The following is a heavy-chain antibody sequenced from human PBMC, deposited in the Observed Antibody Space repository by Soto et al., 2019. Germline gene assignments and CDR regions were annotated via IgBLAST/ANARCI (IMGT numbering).Heavy chain of an antibody. CDR1: GYTFTSYG. J-gene: IGHJ5*02. Sequence: ASVKVSCKASGYTFTSYGISWVRQAPGQGLEWMGWISAYNGNTNYAQKLQGRVTMTTDTSTSTAYMELRSLRSDDTAVYYCARGIDILTGYYEVWFDPWGQGTLVTVSS. CDR3: ARGIDILTGYYEVWFDP. V-gene: IGHV1-18*01. D-gene: IGHD3-9*01. CDR2: ISAYNGNT.